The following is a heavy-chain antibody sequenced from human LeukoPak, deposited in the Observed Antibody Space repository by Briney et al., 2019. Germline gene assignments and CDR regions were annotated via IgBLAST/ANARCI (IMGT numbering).Heavy chain of an antibody. D-gene: IGHD1-26*01. J-gene: IGHJ4*02. Sequence: GGSLRLSCAASGFTFSSYAMSWVRQAPGKGLEWVPAISGSGGSTYYADSVKGRFTISRDNSKNTLYLQMNSLRAEDTAVYYCAKVDSGSYGGYWGQGTLVTVSS. CDR2: ISGSGGST. V-gene: IGHV3-23*01. CDR3: AKVDSGSYGGY. CDR1: GFTFSSYA.